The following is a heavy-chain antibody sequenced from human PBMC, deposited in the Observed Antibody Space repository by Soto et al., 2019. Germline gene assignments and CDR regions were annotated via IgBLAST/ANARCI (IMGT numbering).Heavy chain of an antibody. D-gene: IGHD6-6*01. Sequence: SETLSLTCTVSGGSISSYYWSWVRQPPGKGLEWIGYIYYSGSTNYNPSLKSRVTISVDTSKNQFSLKLSSVTAADTAVYYCASSPNDISSSCFDPLGQGTLVTVSS. V-gene: IGHV4-59*01. J-gene: IGHJ5*02. CDR1: GGSISSYY. CDR3: ASSPNDISSSCFDP. CDR2: IYYSGST.